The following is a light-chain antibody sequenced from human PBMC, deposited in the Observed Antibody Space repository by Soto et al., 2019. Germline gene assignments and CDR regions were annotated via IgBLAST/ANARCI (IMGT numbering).Light chain of an antibody. V-gene: IGLV2-14*01. Sequence: SVLTHPASRSGSPGHSITISCTGTSSDIGAYDYVSWFQQHPGKAPKLMISEVNNRPSGVSNRFSGSKSGNTAYLTISGLQVEDEDEYFCFSFNNTSNHVFGTGTKVTVL. CDR1: SSDIGAYDY. J-gene: IGLJ1*01. CDR3: FSFNNTSNHV. CDR2: EVN.